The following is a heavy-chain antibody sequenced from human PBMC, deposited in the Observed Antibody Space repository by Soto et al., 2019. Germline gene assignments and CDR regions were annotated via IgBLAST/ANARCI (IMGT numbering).Heavy chain of an antibody. CDR3: ARDSSLDY. Sequence: PGGSLRLSCAAFGFTFSSYAMHWVRQAPGKGLEWVAVISYDGSNKYYADSVKGRFTISRDNSKNTLYLQMNSLRAEDTAVYYCARDSSLDYWGQGTLVTVSS. J-gene: IGHJ4*02. CDR2: ISYDGSNK. CDR1: GFTFSSYA. V-gene: IGHV3-30-3*01. D-gene: IGHD6-13*01.